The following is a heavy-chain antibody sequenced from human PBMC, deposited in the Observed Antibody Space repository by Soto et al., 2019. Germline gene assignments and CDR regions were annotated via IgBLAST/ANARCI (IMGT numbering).Heavy chain of an antibody. CDR3: AREPLYYYGSGSSDEYYFDY. CDR1: GFTFSSYG. CDR2: IWYDGSNK. Sequence: PGGSLRLSCAASGFTFSSYGMHWVRQAPGKGLEWVAVIWYDGSNKYYADSVKGRFTISRDNSKNTLYLQMNSLRAEDTAVYYCAREPLYYYGSGSSDEYYFDYWGQGTLVTVSS. J-gene: IGHJ4*02. V-gene: IGHV3-33*01. D-gene: IGHD3-10*01.